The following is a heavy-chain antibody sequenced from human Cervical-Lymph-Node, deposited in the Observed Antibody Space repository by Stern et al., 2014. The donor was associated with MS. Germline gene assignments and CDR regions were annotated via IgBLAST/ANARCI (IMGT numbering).Heavy chain of an antibody. D-gene: IGHD2-2*01. CDR3: TRYCSSSSCYEVGMDV. Sequence: QVQLQESGPGLVKPSQTLSLTCTVSGTSIRSGGFYWTWIRQHPGKGLEWIGYIYYSGHTYYNPSLKSRITISVDTSKNQFSLKMSSVTAADTAVYYCTRYCSSSSCYEVGMDVWGQGNTVTVYS. V-gene: IGHV4-31*03. CDR1: GTSIRSGGFY. CDR2: IYYSGHT. J-gene: IGHJ6*02.